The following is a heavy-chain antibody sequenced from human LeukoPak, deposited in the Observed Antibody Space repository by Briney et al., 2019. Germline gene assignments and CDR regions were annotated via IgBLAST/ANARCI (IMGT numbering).Heavy chain of an antibody. CDR2: ISYDGSNK. J-gene: IGHJ4*02. V-gene: IGHV3-30*03. CDR3: ARDLYYYDSSGYEPFDY. CDR1: GFTFSSYG. D-gene: IGHD3-22*01. Sequence: GRSLRLSCAASGFTFSSYGMHWVRQAPGKGLEWVAVISYDGSNKYYADSVKGRFTISRDNSKNTLYLQMNSLRAEDTAVYYCARDLYYYDSSGYEPFDYWGQGTLVTVSS.